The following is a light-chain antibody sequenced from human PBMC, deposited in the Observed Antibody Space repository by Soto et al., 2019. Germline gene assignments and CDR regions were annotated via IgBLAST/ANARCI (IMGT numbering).Light chain of an antibody. CDR1: QTISSW. J-gene: IGKJ1*01. CDR2: KAS. Sequence: DIHRTHSPSTLSGSVGDRVTITCRASQTISSWLAWYQQKPGKAPKLLIYKASTLKSGVPSRFSGSGSGTEFTLTISSLQPDDFATYYCQQYNSFWTFGQGTKVDIK. V-gene: IGKV1-5*03. CDR3: QQYNSFWT.